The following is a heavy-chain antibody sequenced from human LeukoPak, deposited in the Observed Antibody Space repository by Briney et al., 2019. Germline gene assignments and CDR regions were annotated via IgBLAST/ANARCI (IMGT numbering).Heavy chain of an antibody. CDR2: IYYSGCT. CDR1: GGSISSYY. V-gene: IGHV4-59*01. Sequence: SETLALTCTVSGGSISSYYWSWIRQPPGKGLEWIGYIYYSGCTNYNPSLKSRVTISVDTSRNQFSLKLSSVTAADTAVYYCARNLGGYYFDYWGQGTLVTVSS. CDR3: ARNLGGYYFDY. D-gene: IGHD3-16*01. J-gene: IGHJ4*02.